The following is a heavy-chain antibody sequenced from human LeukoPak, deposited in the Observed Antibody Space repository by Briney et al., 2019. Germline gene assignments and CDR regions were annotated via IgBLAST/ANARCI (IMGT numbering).Heavy chain of an antibody. CDR3: ARHGGVVRGEGRDAFDI. V-gene: IGHV4-59*08. D-gene: IGHD3-10*01. CDR2: IYYSGST. J-gene: IGHJ3*02. CDR1: GGSISSYY. Sequence: SETLSLTCTVSGGSISSYYWSWIRQPPGKGLEWIGYIYYSGSTNSNPSLKSRATISVDTSRNNLSLKMSSVTAADTAVYYCARHGGVVRGEGRDAFDIWGQGTVVTVSS.